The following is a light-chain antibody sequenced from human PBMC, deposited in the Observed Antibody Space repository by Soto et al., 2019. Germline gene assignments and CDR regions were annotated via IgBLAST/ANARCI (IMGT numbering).Light chain of an antibody. CDR1: SSDVGGYNY. CDR2: EVS. V-gene: IGLV2-8*01. J-gene: IGLJ2*01. CDR3: SSYAGSKNLV. Sequence: QSALTQPPSASGSPGQSVTISCTGTSSDVGGYNYVSWYQQHPGKAPKLMIYEVSKRPSGVPDRFSGSKSGNTASLTVSGIQAEDEAAYYCSSYAGSKNLVFGGGTKLTVL.